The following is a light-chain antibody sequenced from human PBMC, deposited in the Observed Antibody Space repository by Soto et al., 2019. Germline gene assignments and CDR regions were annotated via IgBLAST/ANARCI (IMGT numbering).Light chain of an antibody. CDR2: GAS. Sequence: EIVLTQSPGTLSLSPGDRATLSCWASQSVNSNYLAWYQQTPGQAPRLLIYGASTRATGIPDRFSGSGSGTDFTLTISRLDPEDFAVYYCQHYGTSPPITFGQGTRLEIK. V-gene: IGKV3-20*01. CDR3: QHYGTSPPIT. CDR1: QSVNSNY. J-gene: IGKJ5*01.